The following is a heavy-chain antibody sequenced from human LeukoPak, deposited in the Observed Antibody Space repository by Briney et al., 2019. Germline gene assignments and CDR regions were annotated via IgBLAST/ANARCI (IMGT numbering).Heavy chain of an antibody. CDR1: GFTFSSYA. J-gene: IGHJ4*02. V-gene: IGHV3-23*01. Sequence: GGSLRLPCAASGFTFSSYAMSWVRQAPGKGLEWVSAISGSGGSTYYADSVKGRFTISRDNSKNTLYLQMNSLRAEDTAVYYCAKDSTDWSGYYWYPFDYWGQGTLVTVSS. D-gene: IGHD3-3*01. CDR2: ISGSGGST. CDR3: AKDSTDWSGYYWYPFDY.